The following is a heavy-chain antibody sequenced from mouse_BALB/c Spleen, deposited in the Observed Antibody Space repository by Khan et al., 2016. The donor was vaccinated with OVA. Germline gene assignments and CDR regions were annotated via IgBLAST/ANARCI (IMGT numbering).Heavy chain of an antibody. CDR2: IDPYNGGT. CDR1: GYSFTDYN. Sequence: VQLKESGPELVKPGASVKVSCKASGYSFTDYNMFWVKQSHGKSLEWIGYIDPYNGGTSYNQKFKGKATLTVDKSSSTAFMHLSSLTSEDSAVCYCARTDYYGSSYYFDYWGQGTTLTVSS. CDR3: ARTDYYGSSYYFDY. V-gene: IGHV1S135*01. J-gene: IGHJ2*01. D-gene: IGHD1-1*01.